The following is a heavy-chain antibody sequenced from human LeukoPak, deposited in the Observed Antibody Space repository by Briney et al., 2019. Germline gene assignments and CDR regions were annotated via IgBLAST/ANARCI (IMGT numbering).Heavy chain of an antibody. J-gene: IGHJ4*02. CDR1: GFTFSSYW. CDR3: ARGLSIAVAGNDY. Sequence: GGSLRLSCAASGFTFSSYWMSWVRQAPGKGLEWVANTKQDGSEKYYVDSVKGRFTISRDNAKNLLYLQMNSLRAEDTAVYYCARGLSIAVAGNDYWGQGTLVTVSS. CDR2: TKQDGSEK. D-gene: IGHD6-19*01. V-gene: IGHV3-7*01.